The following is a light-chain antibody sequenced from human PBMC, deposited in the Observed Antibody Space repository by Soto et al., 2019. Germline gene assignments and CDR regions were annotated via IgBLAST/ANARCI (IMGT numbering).Light chain of an antibody. CDR3: QQYGCSPIT. V-gene: IGKV3-20*01. CDR2: GAS. J-gene: IGKJ1*01. Sequence: EFVLTQSPGTLSLSPGERATLSCRASQSVGSNYLAWYQQKPGQAPRLLIYGASSRATGIADRFSGSGSGTDFTLTISRLEPEDFALSYCQQYGCSPITFGQGTKVDIK. CDR1: QSVGSNY.